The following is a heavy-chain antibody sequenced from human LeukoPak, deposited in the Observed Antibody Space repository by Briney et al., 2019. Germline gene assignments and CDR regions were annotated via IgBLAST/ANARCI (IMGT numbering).Heavy chain of an antibody. CDR2: IIPIFGTA. Sequence: SVKVSCKASGGTFGSYAISWVRQAPGQGLEWMGGIIPIFGTANYAQKFQGRVTITADESTSTAYMELSSLRSEDTAVYYCARPIVGGFEDAFDIWGQGTMVTVSS. D-gene: IGHD1-26*01. V-gene: IGHV1-69*13. CDR3: ARPIVGGFEDAFDI. J-gene: IGHJ3*02. CDR1: GGTFGSYA.